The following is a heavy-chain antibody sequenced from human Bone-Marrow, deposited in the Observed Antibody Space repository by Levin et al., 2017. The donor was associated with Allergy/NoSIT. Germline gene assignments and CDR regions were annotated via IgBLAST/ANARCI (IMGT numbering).Heavy chain of an antibody. J-gene: IGHJ3*02. CDR1: GFSLSTTGVG. CDR2: IYWDNDK. D-gene: IGHD3-16*02. Sequence: ESGPTLVKPTQTLTLTCSFSGFSLSTTGVGVGWIRQPPRKALEWVAVIYWDNDKRYSPSLQSRLTVTKDTSKNQAVLTMANMDPVDTGTYYCAHIMITFGGSIAPMDAFDIWGQGTVVTVSS. CDR3: AHIMITFGGSIAPMDAFDI. V-gene: IGHV2-5*02.